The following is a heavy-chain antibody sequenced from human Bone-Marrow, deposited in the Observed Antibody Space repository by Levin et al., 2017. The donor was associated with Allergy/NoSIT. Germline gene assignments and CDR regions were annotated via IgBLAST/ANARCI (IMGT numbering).Heavy chain of an antibody. CDR2: ISWNSAKI. CDR1: GFTFDNYA. CDR3: VKDIQTPEAPGMVLQF. D-gene: IGHD4-11*01. Sequence: RSGGSLRLSCAASGFTFDNYAMHWVRQPPGKGLEWVSGISWNSAKIGYGDSVKGRFTISRDNAKNSLYLQMNSLRAEDTAFYYCVKDIQTPEAPGMVLQFWGQGTLVMVSS. V-gene: IGHV3-9*01. J-gene: IGHJ1*01.